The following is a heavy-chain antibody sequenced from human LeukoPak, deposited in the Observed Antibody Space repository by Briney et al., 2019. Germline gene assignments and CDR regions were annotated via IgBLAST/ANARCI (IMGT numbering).Heavy chain of an antibody. CDR2: IIPIFGTA. J-gene: IGHJ5*02. Sequence: SVKVSCKASGGTFASYTISWVRQAPGQGLEWMGGIIPIFGTANYAQTFQGRVTITADKSTSTAYMELSSLRSEDTAVYYCAGAGNYDFWSGSDGGDNWFDPWGQGTLVTVSS. CDR1: GGTFASYT. V-gene: IGHV1-69*06. D-gene: IGHD3-3*01. CDR3: AGAGNYDFWSGSDGGDNWFDP.